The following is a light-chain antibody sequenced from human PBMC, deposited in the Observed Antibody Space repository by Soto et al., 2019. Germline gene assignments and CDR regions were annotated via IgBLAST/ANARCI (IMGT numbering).Light chain of an antibody. V-gene: IGKV1-39*01. CDR2: AAS. CDR1: QSISTF. J-gene: IGKJ2*01. CDR3: QQSYRTPYT. Sequence: DLQMTQSPSSLSASVGDRVTISCRASQSISTFLNWYQQKPGKAPYLLIYAASSLQSGVPSRFSGSGSGTDFTLTISSLQPEDFAIYYCQQSYRTPYTFGQGTKLEIK.